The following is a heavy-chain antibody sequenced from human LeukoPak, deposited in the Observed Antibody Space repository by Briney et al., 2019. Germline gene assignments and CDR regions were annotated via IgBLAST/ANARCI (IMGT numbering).Heavy chain of an antibody. CDR2: ISGSGGTT. J-gene: IGHJ4*02. V-gene: IGHV3-23*01. CDR1: GFTFSTYG. Sequence: GGSLRLSCAASGFTFSTYGMSWVRQAPGKGLEWVSSISGSGGTTYDADSVKGRLTISRDNSKNTLYLQMNRLRAEDTAVYYCARVVDHDYGDYYLDYWGQGTLVTVSS. CDR3: ARVVDHDYGDYYLDY. D-gene: IGHD4-17*01.